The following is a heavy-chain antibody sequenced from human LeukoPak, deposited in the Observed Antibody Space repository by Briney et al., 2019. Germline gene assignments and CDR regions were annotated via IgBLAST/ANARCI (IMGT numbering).Heavy chain of an antibody. D-gene: IGHD3-3*02. V-gene: IGHV3-23*01. Sequence: GGSLRLSCAASGFTFNVYAMYWVRQAPGRGLEWVSSIGTPDSTHYANSVKGRFTTSRDDSKNTVFLQMNSLRAEDSATYYCPKDRENGNGIWDAFDVWGQGTVVTVSS. CDR2: SIGTPDST. J-gene: IGHJ3*01. CDR3: PKDRENGNGIWDAFDV. CDR1: GFTFNVYA.